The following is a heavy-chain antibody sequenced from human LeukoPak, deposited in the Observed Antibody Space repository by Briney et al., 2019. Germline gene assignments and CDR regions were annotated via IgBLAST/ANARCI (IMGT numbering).Heavy chain of an antibody. J-gene: IGHJ4*02. D-gene: IGHD3-22*01. CDR1: GFTFSSYA. CDR2: ISGSGGST. V-gene: IGHV3-23*01. CDR3: AKDRGSGYYPLDAFDI. Sequence: GGSLRLSCAASGFTFSSYAMSWVRQAPGKGLEWVSAISGSGGSTYYADSVKGRFTISRDNSKNTLYLQMNSLRAEDTAVYYCAKDRGSGYYPLDAFDIWGQGTLVTVSS.